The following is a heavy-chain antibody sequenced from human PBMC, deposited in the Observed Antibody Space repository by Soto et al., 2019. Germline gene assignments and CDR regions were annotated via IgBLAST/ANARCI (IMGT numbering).Heavy chain of an antibody. CDR2: IYYSGTT. D-gene: IGHD6-25*01. J-gene: IGHJ6*03. CDR1: GGSISSFY. Sequence: PSETLSLTCTVSGGSISSFYWSWIRQPPGKGLEWIGYIYYSGTTNYNPSLKSRVTISVDTSKNQFSLKLSSVTAADTAVYYCARGFSSSVDYYYYSYMDVWGKGTTVTVSS. V-gene: IGHV4-59*01. CDR3: ARGFSSSVDYYYYSYMDV.